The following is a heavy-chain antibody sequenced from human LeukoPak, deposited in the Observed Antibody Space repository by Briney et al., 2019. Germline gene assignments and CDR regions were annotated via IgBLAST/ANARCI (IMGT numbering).Heavy chain of an antibody. CDR2: INHSGST. D-gene: IGHD3-3*01. V-gene: IGHV4-34*01. CDR3: ARGGVQNYDFWSGYYSSYFDY. J-gene: IGHJ4*02. Sequence: PSETLYLTCAVYGGSFSGYYWSWIRQPPGKGLEWLGEINHSGSTNYNPSLKSRVTISVDTSKNQFSLKLSSVTAADTAVYYCARGGVQNYDFWSGYYSSYFDYWGQGTLVTVSS. CDR1: GGSFSGYY.